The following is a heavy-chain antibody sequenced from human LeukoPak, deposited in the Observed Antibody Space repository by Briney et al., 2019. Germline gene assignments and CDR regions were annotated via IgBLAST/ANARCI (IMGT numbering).Heavy chain of an antibody. D-gene: IGHD1-26*01. CDR1: GGSISSSSYY. J-gene: IGHJ6*03. CDR2: IYYSGST. CDR3: ARGWEPSPYYYYYMDV. V-gene: IGHV4-39*07. Sequence: SETLSLTCTVSGGSISSSSYYWGWIRQPPGKGLEWIGSIYYSGSTYYNPSLKSRVTISVDTSKNQFSLKLSSVTAADTAVYYCARGWEPSPYYYYYMDVWGKGTTVTVSS.